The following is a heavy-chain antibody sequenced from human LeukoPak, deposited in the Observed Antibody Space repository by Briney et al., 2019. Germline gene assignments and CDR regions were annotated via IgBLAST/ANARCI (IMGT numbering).Heavy chain of an antibody. D-gene: IGHD6-19*01. CDR1: GFTFSSYP. V-gene: IGHV3-30-3*02. CDR2: ISYDGSKI. CDR3: AKEVAGLYYFDY. Sequence: PGGSLRLSCAASGFTFSSYPLHWVRQAPGKGLEWVTLISYDGSKIYYADSVKGRFTISRDNSKNTLYLQMNSLRAEDTAVYYCAKEVAGLYYFDYWGQGTLVTVSS. J-gene: IGHJ4*02.